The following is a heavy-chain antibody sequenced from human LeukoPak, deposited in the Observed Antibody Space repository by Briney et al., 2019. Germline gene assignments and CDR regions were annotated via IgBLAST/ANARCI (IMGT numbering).Heavy chain of an antibody. V-gene: IGHV4-38-2*02. CDR2: IYHSGST. Sequence: SETLSLTCTVSGYSISSGYYWGWIRQPPGKGLEWIGSIYHSGSTYYNPSLKSRVTISVDTSKNQFSLKLSSVTAADTAVYYCARDTPPLPNYDFWSGHQYFDYRGQGTLVTVSS. CDR3: ARDTPPLPNYDFWSGHQYFDY. D-gene: IGHD3-3*01. CDR1: GYSISSGYY. J-gene: IGHJ4*02.